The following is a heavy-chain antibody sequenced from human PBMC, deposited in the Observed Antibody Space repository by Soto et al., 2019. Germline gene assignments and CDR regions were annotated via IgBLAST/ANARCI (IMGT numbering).Heavy chain of an antibody. Sequence: ASVKVSCKASGYIFTTSPFNWFRQAPGHRPEWMGWIHTGNGDTKYSQKFQGRLTLTRDTSASTGYMELSSLRSEDTAVYFCEREGGIPWGHGTLVTVPQ. V-gene: IGHV1-3*04. D-gene: IGHD3-16*01. CDR1: GYIFTTSP. CDR2: IHTGNGDT. CDR3: EREGGIP. J-gene: IGHJ5*02.